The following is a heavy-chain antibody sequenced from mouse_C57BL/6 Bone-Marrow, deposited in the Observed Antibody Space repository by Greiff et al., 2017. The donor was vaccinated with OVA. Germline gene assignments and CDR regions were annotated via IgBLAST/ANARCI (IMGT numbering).Heavy chain of an antibody. V-gene: IGHV6-3*01. CDR2: IRLKSDNYAT. CDR1: GFTFSNYW. CDR3: TGVKTGDAMDY. J-gene: IGHJ4*01. Sequence: EVKLEESGGGLVQPGGSMKLSCVASGFTFSNYWMNWVRQSPEKGLEWVAQIRLKSDNYATHYAESVKGRFTISRDDSKSSVYLQMNNLRAEDTGIYYCTGVKTGDAMDYWGQGTSVTVSS.